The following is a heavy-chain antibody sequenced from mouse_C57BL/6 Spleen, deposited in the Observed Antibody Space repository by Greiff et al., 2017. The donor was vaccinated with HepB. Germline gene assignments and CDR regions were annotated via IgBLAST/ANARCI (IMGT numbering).Heavy chain of an antibody. Sequence: QVQLQQSGPELVKPGASVKISCKASGYSFTSYYIHWVKQRPGQGLEWIGWIYPGSGNTKYNEKFKGKATLTADTSSSTAYMQLSSLTSEDSAVYYCASSLDRGGNLFAYWGQGTLVTVSA. V-gene: IGHV1-66*01. J-gene: IGHJ3*01. CDR3: ASSLDRGGNLFAY. D-gene: IGHD1-1*02. CDR2: IYPGSGNT. CDR1: GYSFTSYY.